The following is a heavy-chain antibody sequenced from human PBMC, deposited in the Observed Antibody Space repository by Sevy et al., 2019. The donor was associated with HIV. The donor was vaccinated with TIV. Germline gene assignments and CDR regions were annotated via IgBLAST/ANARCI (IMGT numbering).Heavy chain of an antibody. CDR3: AKGGRSYGDSYFDH. D-gene: IGHD5-18*01. J-gene: IGHJ4*02. CDR2: ISGSGNSA. Sequence: GGSLRLSCTASGFTFNTYNMNWVRQAPGKGLEWVSVISGSGNSAYYADSVKGRFTISRDNSKNTLSLQMNSLRAEDTAVYYCAKGGRSYGDSYFDHWGQGTLVTVSS. CDR1: GFTFNTYN. V-gene: IGHV3-23*01.